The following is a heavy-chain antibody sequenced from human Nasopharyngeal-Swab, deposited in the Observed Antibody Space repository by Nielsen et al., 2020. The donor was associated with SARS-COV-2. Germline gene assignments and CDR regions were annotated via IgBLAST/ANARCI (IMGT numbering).Heavy chain of an antibody. J-gene: IGHJ6*02. V-gene: IGHV3-53*01. CDR1: GFTVSSNY. CDR3: ARDGQSYGMDV. CDR2: IYSGGST. Sequence: GESMKISCAASGFTVSSNYMSWVRQAPGKGLEWVLVIYSGGSTYYADSVKGRFTISRDNSKNTLYLQMNSLRAEDTAVYYCARDGQSYGMDVWGQGTTVTVSS.